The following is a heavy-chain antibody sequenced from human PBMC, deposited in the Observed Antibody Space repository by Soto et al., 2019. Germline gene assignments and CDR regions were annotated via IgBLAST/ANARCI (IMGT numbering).Heavy chain of an antibody. CDR1: GYTFTSYG. CDR3: AAVRGVIRYPYYGMDV. J-gene: IGHJ6*02. V-gene: IGHV1-18*04. D-gene: IGHD3-10*01. CDR2: ISAYNGNT. Sequence: ASVKVSCKASGYTFTSYGISWVRQAPGQGLEWMGWISAYNGNTNYAQKLQGRVTMTTDTSTSKAYMALGSLRSDDKAVYYCAAVRGVIRYPYYGMDVWGQGTTVTVSS.